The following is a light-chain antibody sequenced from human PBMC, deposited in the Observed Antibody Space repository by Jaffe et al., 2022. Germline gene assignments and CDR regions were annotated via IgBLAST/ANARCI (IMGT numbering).Light chain of an antibody. CDR3: HYCGHSWT. V-gene: IGKV3-20*01. J-gene: IGKJ1*01. CDR1: ETVSSGH. Sequence: IVLTQSPGTLSLSPGEGVTLSCRASETVSSGHLAWYQQTPGQVPRLLIYGSFNRATGVPDRFSGSASGSGTDFTLIISRLEPEDFAVYYCHYCGHSWTFGQGTKVEI. CDR2: GSF.